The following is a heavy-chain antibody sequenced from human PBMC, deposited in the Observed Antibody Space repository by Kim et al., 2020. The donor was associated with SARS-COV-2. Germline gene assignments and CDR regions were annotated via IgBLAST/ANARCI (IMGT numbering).Heavy chain of an antibody. V-gene: IGHV3-30*18. Sequence: GGSLRLSCTASGFTLSSFGIHWVRQAPGKGLEWVAGISYDGSHEYSSDSVLGRFTISRDNSKNTVYLQMNSLRAEDTATYFCAKDQKRSHEATNPGFDS. D-gene: IGHD2-8*01. CDR3: AKDQKRSHEATNPGFDS. CDR1: GFTLSSFG. CDR2: ISYDGSHE. J-gene: IGHJ4*01.